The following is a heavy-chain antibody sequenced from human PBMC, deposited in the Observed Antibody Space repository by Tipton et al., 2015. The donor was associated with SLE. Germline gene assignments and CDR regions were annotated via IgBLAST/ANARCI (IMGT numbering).Heavy chain of an antibody. D-gene: IGHD3-22*01. Sequence: QLVQSGGGLVQPGGSLRLSCAASGFTFSSYWMSWVRQAPGKGLEWVANIKQDGSEKYYVDSVKGRFTISRDNAKNSLYLQMNSLRAEDTAVYYCARAQYYYDSSGYSDGMDVWGQGTTVTVSS. CDR1: GFTFSSYW. CDR2: IKQDGSEK. V-gene: IGHV3-7*01. J-gene: IGHJ6*02. CDR3: ARAQYYYDSSGYSDGMDV.